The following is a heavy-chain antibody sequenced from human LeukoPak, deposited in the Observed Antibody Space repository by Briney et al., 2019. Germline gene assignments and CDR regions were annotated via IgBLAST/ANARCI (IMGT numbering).Heavy chain of an antibody. CDR2: INSDGRST. CDR1: GFTFSNYW. J-gene: IGHJ6*03. Sequence: PGGSLRLSCAASGFTFSNYWMHWVRQAPGKGLVWVSRINSDGRSTNYADSVKGRFTISRDNAKNTLYLQMNSLRAEDTAVYYCKDPHFVAAAVNGYYYYMDVWGKGTTVTVSS. CDR3: KDPHFVAAAVNGYYYYMDV. V-gene: IGHV3-74*01. D-gene: IGHD6-13*01.